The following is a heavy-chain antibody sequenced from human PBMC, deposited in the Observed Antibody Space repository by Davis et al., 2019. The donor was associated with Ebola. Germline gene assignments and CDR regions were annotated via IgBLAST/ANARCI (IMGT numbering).Heavy chain of an antibody. Sequence: AASVKVSCKATGYTFTDYYMHWVRQAPGQGPEWMGWINPKSGGTKYAQRFQDWVTMTRDTSITTAYVELSGLTSDDTAIYYCARALSATYDYYVDVWGKGTAVTVSS. CDR2: INPKSGGT. CDR1: GYTFTDYY. J-gene: IGHJ6*03. D-gene: IGHD2-8*01. V-gene: IGHV1-2*04. CDR3: ARALSATYDYYVDV.